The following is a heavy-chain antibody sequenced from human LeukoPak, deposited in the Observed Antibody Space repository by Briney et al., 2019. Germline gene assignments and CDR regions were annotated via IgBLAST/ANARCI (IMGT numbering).Heavy chain of an antibody. J-gene: IGHJ6*03. Sequence: GASVKVSCKASGYTFTGYHMHWVRQAPGQGLEWMGWINPNSGGTNYAQKFQGRFTMTRDTSISTAYMELSRLRSDDTAVYYCARDRGDHYYYYMDVWGKGTTVTVSS. CDR2: INPNSGGT. CDR1: GYTFTGYH. V-gene: IGHV1-2*02. CDR3: ARDRGDHYYYYMDV.